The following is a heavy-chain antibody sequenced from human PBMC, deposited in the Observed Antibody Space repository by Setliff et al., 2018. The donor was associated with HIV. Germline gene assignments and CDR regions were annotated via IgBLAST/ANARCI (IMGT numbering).Heavy chain of an antibody. CDR1: GGTFSSYV. D-gene: IGHD2-15*01. Sequence: SVKVSCKASGGTFSSYVISWVRQAPGQGPEWMGGIIPMYGVANYAQKFQGRVTITTDESTSTVYMELSSLRSEDTAVYYCALPYCGGGNCWSSASLPPAGWFDPWGQGTLVTVSS. CDR3: ALPYCGGGNCWSSASLPPAGWFDP. CDR2: IIPMYGVA. V-gene: IGHV1-69*05. J-gene: IGHJ5*02.